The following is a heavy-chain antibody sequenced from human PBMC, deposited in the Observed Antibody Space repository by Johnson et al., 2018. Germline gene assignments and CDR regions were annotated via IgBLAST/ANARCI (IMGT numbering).Heavy chain of an antibody. CDR3: AKDIGFLEWLCNMDV. CDR1: GGTFSSYA. Sequence: QVQLVQSGAEVKKPGSSVKVSCKASGGTFSSYAIYWVRQAPGQGLEWMGGIIPLFGPAHYAQKFQGRVTITADESTSTAYMELSSLRSEDTALYYCAKDIGFLEWLCNMDVWGKGTTVTVSS. J-gene: IGHJ6*03. D-gene: IGHD3-3*02. CDR2: IIPLFGPA. V-gene: IGHV1-69*12.